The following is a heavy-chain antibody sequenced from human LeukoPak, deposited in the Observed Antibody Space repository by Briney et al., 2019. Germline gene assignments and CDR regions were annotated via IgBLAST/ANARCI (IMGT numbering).Heavy chain of an antibody. CDR1: GYTFTGYY. D-gene: IGHD3-22*01. CDR2: INPNSGGT. V-gene: IGHV1-2*02. J-gene: IGHJ4*02. Sequence: ASVKVSCKASGYTFTGYYMHWVRQAPGQGLEWMGWINPNSGGTKYAQKFQGRVTMTRDTSISTAYMELSRLSSDDTAVYYCAKEINYYDSSGYRDYWGQGTLVTVSS. CDR3: AKEINYYDSSGYRDY.